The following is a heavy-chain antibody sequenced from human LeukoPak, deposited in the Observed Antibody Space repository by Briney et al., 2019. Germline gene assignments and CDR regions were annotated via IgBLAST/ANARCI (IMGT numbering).Heavy chain of an antibody. CDR3: ARGSQIAAAGILDY. CDR1: RFTFSTNA. Sequence: GGSLRLSCAASRFTFSTNAMSWVRQAPGKGLEWVSAINTYYADSVKGRFTISRDNSKNTLYLQMDSLRAEDTAVYYCARGSQIAAAGILDYWGQGTLVTVSS. V-gene: IGHV3-23*01. CDR2: INT. J-gene: IGHJ4*02. D-gene: IGHD6-13*01.